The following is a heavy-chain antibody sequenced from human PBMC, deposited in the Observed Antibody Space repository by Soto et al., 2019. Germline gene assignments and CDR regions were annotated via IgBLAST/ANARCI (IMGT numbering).Heavy chain of an antibody. J-gene: IGHJ3*02. CDR1: GYPVTAYY. CDR3: ARGGGVGVAGSAAFDM. V-gene: IGHV1-2*02. Sequence: QLHLVQSGAVVKKPGASVTVSCSASGYPVTAYYMHWVRQAPGRGLEWMGGINPATGAAKDTQTLPGRVTMTRDNSTSTGFMELGGPTSEDSGVFFGARGGGVGVAGSAAFDMWGQGTVVTVSS. D-gene: IGHD3-3*01. CDR2: INPATGAA.